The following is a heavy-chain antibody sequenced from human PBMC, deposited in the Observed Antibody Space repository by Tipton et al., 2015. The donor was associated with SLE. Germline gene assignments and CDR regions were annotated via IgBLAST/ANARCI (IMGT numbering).Heavy chain of an antibody. CDR2: ISSSSSYI. D-gene: IGHD5-12*01. CDR1: GFTFSSYS. V-gene: IGHV3-21*01. J-gene: IGHJ2*01. CDR3: ARRVATITWYFDL. Sequence: SLRLSCAASGFTFSSYSMNWVRQAPGKGLEWVSSISSSSSYIYYADSVKGRFTISRDNAKNSLYLQMNSLRAEDTAVYYCARRVATITWYFDLWGRGTLVTVSS.